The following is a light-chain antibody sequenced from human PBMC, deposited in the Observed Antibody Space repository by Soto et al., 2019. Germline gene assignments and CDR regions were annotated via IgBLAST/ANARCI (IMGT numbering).Light chain of an antibody. Sequence: QSALTQPASVSGSPGQSITFSCTGSSSDVGSFNLVSWYQQYPGKAPILILYEVNKRPSGVSNRFSGSKSGNTASLTISGLQAEDEADYYCCSYAGSRWVFGGGTKVTVL. CDR3: CSYAGSRWV. CDR1: SSDVGSFNL. CDR2: EVN. V-gene: IGLV2-23*02. J-gene: IGLJ3*02.